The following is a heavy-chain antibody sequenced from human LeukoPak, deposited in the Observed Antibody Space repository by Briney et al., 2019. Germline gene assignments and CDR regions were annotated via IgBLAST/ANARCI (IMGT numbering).Heavy chain of an antibody. Sequence: HPGGSLRLSCAASGFTVSSNYMSWVRQAPGKGLKWVSVIYSGGSTYYADSVKGRFTISRDNSKNTLYLQMNSLRAEDTAVYYCASSIVGATTDFDYWGQGTLVTVSS. CDR1: GFTVSSNY. CDR3: ASSIVGATTDFDY. D-gene: IGHD1-26*01. CDR2: IYSGGST. V-gene: IGHV3-53*01. J-gene: IGHJ4*02.